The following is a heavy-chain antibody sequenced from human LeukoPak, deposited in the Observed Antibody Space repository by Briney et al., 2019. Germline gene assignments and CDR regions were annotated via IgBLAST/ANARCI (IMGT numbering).Heavy chain of an antibody. CDR1: GYSFTNYW. Sequence: GESLKISCKGSGYSFTNYWIGWGRLMPGKGLEGMGIIFPGDSDTKYSPAFQGQVTISADKSISTAYLQWSSLKASDTAMYYCARMGGSSSWTHFDYWGQGTLVTVSS. CDR2: IFPGDSDT. CDR3: ARMGGSSSWTHFDY. D-gene: IGHD6-13*01. J-gene: IGHJ4*02. V-gene: IGHV5-51*01.